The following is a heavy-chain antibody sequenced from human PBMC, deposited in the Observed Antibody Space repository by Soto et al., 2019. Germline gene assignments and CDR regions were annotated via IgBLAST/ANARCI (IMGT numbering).Heavy chain of an antibody. CDR2: IGTSGTNI. Sequence: EVQLVESGGGLVQPGRSLRLSCAASGFTFTSYEFNWVRQAPGKGLEWISYIGTSGTNIYYADPVKGRFTVSRDNAKNPLNRKITNLGAENTVINSWAREKLICGVDCFAFWGQGALVSVSS. D-gene: IGHD2-21*01. CDR3: AREKLICGVDCFAF. V-gene: IGHV3-48*03. CDR1: GFTFTSYE. J-gene: IGHJ4*02.